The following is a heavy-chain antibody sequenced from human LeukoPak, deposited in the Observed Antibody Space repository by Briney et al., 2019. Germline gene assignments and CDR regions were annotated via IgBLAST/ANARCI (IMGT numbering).Heavy chain of an antibody. J-gene: IGHJ4*02. Sequence: PSETLSLTCTVSGYSISSGYYWAWIRQPPGKGLEWVSYISISSSSIYYADSMKGRITISRDNAKNSLYLQMNSLRADDTAVYYCARERFHGSGAPKYDCWGQGTLVTVSS. CDR1: GYSISSGYY. V-gene: IGHV3-21*01. CDR3: ARERFHGSGAPKYDC. CDR2: ISISSSSI. D-gene: IGHD3-10*01.